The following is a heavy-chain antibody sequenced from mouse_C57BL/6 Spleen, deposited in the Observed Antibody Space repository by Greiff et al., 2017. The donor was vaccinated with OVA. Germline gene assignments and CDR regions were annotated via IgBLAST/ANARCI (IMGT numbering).Heavy chain of an antibody. CDR1: GYTFTSYW. CDR2: IYPSDGDT. Sequence: QVQLQQPGAELVRPGSSVKLSCKASGYTFTSYWMHWVKQRPVQGLEWIGNIYPSDGDTHYNGKFKGKATLTADKSSSTAYMQLSSLTSEDSAVDFCGRWEGSSWYFAVWGTGTTVTVSA. V-gene: IGHV1-52*01. D-gene: IGHD1-3*01. J-gene: IGHJ1*03. CDR3: GRWEGSSWYFAV.